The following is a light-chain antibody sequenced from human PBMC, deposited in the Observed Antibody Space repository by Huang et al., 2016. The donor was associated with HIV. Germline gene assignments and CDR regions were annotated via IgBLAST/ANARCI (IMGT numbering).Light chain of an antibody. CDR3: QRYGSSPPYT. J-gene: IGKJ2*01. V-gene: IGKV3-20*01. CDR1: QSLGSSS. CDR2: ATS. Sequence: EVVLTQSPDTLSLSPGERATLSCRASQSLGSSSLAWYQQKPGQAPRLLIYATSTRPTRIPDRFSGSGSGTDFSLTVTRLEPEDLAVYYCQRYGSSPPYTFGQGTKLEI.